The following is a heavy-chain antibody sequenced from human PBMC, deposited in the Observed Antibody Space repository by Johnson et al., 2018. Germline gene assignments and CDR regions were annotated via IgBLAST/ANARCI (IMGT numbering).Heavy chain of an antibody. CDR2: IYHRGST. Sequence: QVQLQESGPGLVKPSETLSLTCTVYGGSISRYYWSWIRQPPGTGLEWIGYIYHRGSTNYNPSLQSPVTISVDTSKNQFSLKLSSVNAADTAGYYCARGPPDTAMATYYYYMDVWGKGTTVTVSS. V-gene: IGHV4-59*01. CDR3: ARGPPDTAMATYYYYMDV. D-gene: IGHD5-18*01. CDR1: GGSISRYY. J-gene: IGHJ6*03.